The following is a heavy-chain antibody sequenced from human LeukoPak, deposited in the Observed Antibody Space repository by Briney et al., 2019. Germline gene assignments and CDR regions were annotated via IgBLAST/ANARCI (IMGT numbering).Heavy chain of an antibody. CDR1: GGSFSDYS. Sequence: SETLSLTCAVYGGSFSDYSWSWIRQPPEKGLEWIGEIKHSGGTNPNPSLMSRVIISVDTSKNQFSLKVSSVTAADTAVYYCARVGYSFSINDWSRTGLGAYPTKYHYYMDVWGKGTTVIVSS. CDR3: ARVGYSFSINDWSRTGLGAYPTKYHYYMDV. V-gene: IGHV4-34*01. D-gene: IGHD5-18*01. J-gene: IGHJ6*03. CDR2: IKHSGGT.